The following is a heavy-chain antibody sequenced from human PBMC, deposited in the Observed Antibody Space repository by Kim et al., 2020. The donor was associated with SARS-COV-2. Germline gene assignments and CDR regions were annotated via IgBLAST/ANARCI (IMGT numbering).Heavy chain of an antibody. D-gene: IGHD3-3*01. CDR3: ARDYRTYYDFWSGYFYYYYGMDV. V-gene: IGHV1-18*04. CDR1: GYTFTSYG. Sequence: ASVKVSCKASGYTFTSYGISWVRQAPGQGLEWMGWISAYNGNTNYAQKLQGRVTMTTDTSTSTAYMELRSLRSDDTAVYYCARDYRTYYDFWSGYFYYYYGMDVWGQGTTVTVSS. CDR2: ISAYNGNT. J-gene: IGHJ6*02.